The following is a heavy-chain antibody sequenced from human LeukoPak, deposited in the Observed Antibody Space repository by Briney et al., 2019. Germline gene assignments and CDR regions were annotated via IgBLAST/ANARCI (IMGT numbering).Heavy chain of an antibody. D-gene: IGHD3-22*01. Sequence: GGSLRLSCATPGFTFSSYWMSSVRQAPGKVLEWIANIKQDGSEKYYVDSVKGRFTISRDNAKNSLYLQMNSLRAEDTAVYYCATEDYYDSSGYYFDYWGQGTLVTVSS. CDR1: GFTFSSYW. J-gene: IGHJ4*02. V-gene: IGHV3-7*01. CDR2: IKQDGSEK. CDR3: ATEDYYDSSGYYFDY.